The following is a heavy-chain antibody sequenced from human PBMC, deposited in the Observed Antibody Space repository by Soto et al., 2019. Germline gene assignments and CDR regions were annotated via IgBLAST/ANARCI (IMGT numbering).Heavy chain of an antibody. V-gene: IGHV1-46*01. CDR3: ARGAPYCGGDCENYYYYGMDV. CDR1: GYTFTNYH. D-gene: IGHD2-21*02. CDR2: INPNGGGT. Sequence: GASVKVTCKASGYTFTNYHMHGVRQAPGQGFEWMGMINPNGGGTSYAQKFQGRVTMTRDTPTSTVHMELSSLRSEDTAVYYCARGAPYCGGDCENYYYYGMDVWGQGTTVTVSS. J-gene: IGHJ6*02.